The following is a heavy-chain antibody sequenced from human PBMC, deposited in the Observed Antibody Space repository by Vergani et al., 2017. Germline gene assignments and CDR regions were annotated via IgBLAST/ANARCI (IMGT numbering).Heavy chain of an antibody. CDR2: IIPIFGTA. V-gene: IGHV1-69*12. Sequence: QVQLVQSGAEVKKPGSSVKVSCKASGGTFSSYAISWVRQAPGQGLEWMGGIIPIFGTANYAQKFQGRVTITADESTSTAYMELSSLRSEDTAVYYCASLRYCSSTSCYTGDAFDIWGQGTTVTVSS. D-gene: IGHD2-2*02. CDR3: ASLRYCSSTSCYTGDAFDI. J-gene: IGHJ3*02. CDR1: GGTFSSYA.